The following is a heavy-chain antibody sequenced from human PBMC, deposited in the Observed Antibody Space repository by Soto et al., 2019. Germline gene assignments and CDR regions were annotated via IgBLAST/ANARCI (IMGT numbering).Heavy chain of an antibody. CDR1: GGSMRSDDYY. D-gene: IGHD5-18*01. CDR2: IYHSGTT. V-gene: IGHV4-30-4*01. CDR3: ARVRAYSYGYEDY. Sequence: SETLSLTCTVSGGSMRSDDYYWSWIRQPPGKGLEWIGYIYHSGTTYYNPSLQSRVSISLDTSKNQFSLKLSSVTAADTAVYYCARVRAYSYGYEDYWGQGTLVTVSS. J-gene: IGHJ4*02.